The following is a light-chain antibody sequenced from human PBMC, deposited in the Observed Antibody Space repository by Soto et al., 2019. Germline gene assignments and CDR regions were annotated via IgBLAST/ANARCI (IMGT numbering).Light chain of an antibody. CDR1: SSTIGAGYD. V-gene: IGLV1-40*01. CDR2: GNS. J-gene: IGLJ2*01. Sequence: QSVLTQPPSVSGAPGQRVTISCTGSSSTIGAGYDVHWYQQLPGTAPKLLIYGNSPRPSGVPDRFSGSKSGTSASLAITGLQAEDEADYYCQSYDSSLSGVVFGGGTKLTVL. CDR3: QSYDSSLSGVV.